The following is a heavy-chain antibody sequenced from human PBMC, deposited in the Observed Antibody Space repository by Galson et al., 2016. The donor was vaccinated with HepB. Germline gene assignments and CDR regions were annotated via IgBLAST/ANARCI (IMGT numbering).Heavy chain of an antibody. CDR3: AREGVGYCDGGRCYAPTDY. CDR1: GFTFSSFG. J-gene: IGHJ4*02. D-gene: IGHD2-15*01. Sequence: SLRLSCAASGFTFSSFGMHWVRQAPGQGLEWVAAIWYDGSSNYYGDSVKGRFTIARDNSKNILYLQMNSLRAEDTAVYYCAREGVGYCDGGRCYAPTDYWGQGVLVTVSS. CDR2: IWYDGSSN. V-gene: IGHV3-33*01.